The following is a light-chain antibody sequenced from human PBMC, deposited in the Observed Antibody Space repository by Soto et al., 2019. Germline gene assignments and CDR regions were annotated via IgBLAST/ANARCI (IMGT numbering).Light chain of an antibody. CDR3: SSYTRSTTVV. CDR2: DVS. CDR1: SSDVGYYNY. Sequence: QPVLTQPASVSGSPGQSITISCTGTSSDVGYYNYVSWYQQHPGKVPKLMIYDVSNRPSGVSNRFSGSKSGNTASLTISGLQAEDEADYYCSSYTRSTTVVVGGGTKLTVL. V-gene: IGLV2-14*01. J-gene: IGLJ2*01.